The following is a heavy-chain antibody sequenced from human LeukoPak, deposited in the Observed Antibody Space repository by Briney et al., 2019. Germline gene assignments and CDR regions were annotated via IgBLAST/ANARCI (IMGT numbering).Heavy chain of an antibody. V-gene: IGHV1-8*02. D-gene: IGHD5-12*01. CDR2: MNPHNGNS. CDR1: GYTFTNFE. Sequence: GASVKVSCKASGYTFTNFEINWLRQATGQGPEWMGWMNPHNGNSGSAQKFQGTITMTADTSMRTAYMELSSLKSDDTAVYYCARGGDSIRGFYGCEFWGQGTLVTVSS. CDR3: ARGGDSIRGFYGCEF. J-gene: IGHJ4*02.